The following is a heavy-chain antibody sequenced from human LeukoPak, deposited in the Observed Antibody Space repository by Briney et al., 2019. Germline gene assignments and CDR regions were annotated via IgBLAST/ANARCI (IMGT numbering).Heavy chain of an antibody. D-gene: IGHD1-26*01. V-gene: IGHV3-9*01. CDR3: ARDPPEWEHAFDI. CDR1: GFTFDDHG. J-gene: IGHJ3*02. Sequence: HPGRSLRLSCAASGFTFDDHGMHWVRQLPGKGLQWVSGISWSSGIIGYADSVKGRFTVSRDNARNSLYLQMNSLSVEDTAVYYCARDPPEWEHAFDIWGQGTMVTVSS. CDR2: ISWSSGII.